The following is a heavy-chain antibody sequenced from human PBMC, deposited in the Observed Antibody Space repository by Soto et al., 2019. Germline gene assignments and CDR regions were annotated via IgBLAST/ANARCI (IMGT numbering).Heavy chain of an antibody. V-gene: IGHV4-38-2*01. J-gene: IGHJ3*01. CDR3: ARARWYDAFDV. CDR1: GFFISSGNY. D-gene: IGHD2-15*01. Sequence: SEALSLSCAVSGFFISSGNYWGWIRKPPGKGLEWIGSIFHGGNTYHNPSLKSRVTISVDMSKNQFSLKLNSVIAADTAVYYCARARWYDAFDVWGQGTVVTVSS. CDR2: IFHGGNT.